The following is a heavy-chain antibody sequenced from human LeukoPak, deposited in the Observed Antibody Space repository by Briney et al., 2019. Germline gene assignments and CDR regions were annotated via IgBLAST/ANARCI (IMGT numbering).Heavy chain of an antibody. D-gene: IGHD3-10*01. V-gene: IGHV4-4*09. Sequence: PSETLSLTCSVSGVSMTGYYWSWIRQAPGKAPEWIGYIYASGSTNYNPSLNNRVTISLDASKHQFSLKLTFVTAAATAVYYCASRPADGSWYGVFDFWSRGTLVTVSS. CDR2: IYASGST. J-gene: IGHJ4*01. CDR3: ASRPADGSWYGVFDF. CDR1: GVSMTGYY.